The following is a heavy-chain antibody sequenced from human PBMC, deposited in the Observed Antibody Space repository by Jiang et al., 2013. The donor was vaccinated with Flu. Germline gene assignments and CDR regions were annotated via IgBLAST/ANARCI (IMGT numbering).Heavy chain of an antibody. CDR2: VIPIFGTA. CDR3: ARDFVRAGPDPRLQYTYYYYYGMDV. V-gene: IGHV1-69*01. CDR1: GGTFSSYA. D-gene: IGHD4-11*01. Sequence: GAEVKKPGSSVKVSCKASGGTFSSYAISWVRQAPGQGLEWMGGVIPIFGTANYAQKFQGRVTITADESTSTAYMELSSLRSEDTAVYYCARDFVRAGPDPRLQYTYYYYYGMDV. J-gene: IGHJ6*01.